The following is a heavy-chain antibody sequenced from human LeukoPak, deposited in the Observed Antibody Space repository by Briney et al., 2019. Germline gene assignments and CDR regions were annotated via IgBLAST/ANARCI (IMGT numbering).Heavy chain of an antibody. Sequence: SETLSLTCTVSGGSISNYYWNWIRQPPGKGLEWIGYIYYSGTTNYNPSLKSRVSMSVDTSKNQFSLKLSSVTAADTAVYYCARAGSSSWPHYYYYMDVWGKGTTVTVSS. V-gene: IGHV4-59*01. D-gene: IGHD6-13*01. CDR2: IYYSGTT. J-gene: IGHJ6*03. CDR1: GGSISNYY. CDR3: ARAGSSSWPHYYYYMDV.